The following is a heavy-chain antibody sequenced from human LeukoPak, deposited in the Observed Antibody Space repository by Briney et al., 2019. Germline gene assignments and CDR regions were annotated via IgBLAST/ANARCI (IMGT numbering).Heavy chain of an antibody. D-gene: IGHD3-10*01. Sequence: SETLSLTCAVYGGSFSGYYCSWIRHPPEKGLEWIGEINHSGSTNYNPSLKSRVTISVDTSKNQFSLKLSSVTAADTAVYYCARSPRKTLWFGELSNRYFDYWGQGTLVTVSS. CDR1: GGSFSGYY. CDR3: ARSPRKTLWFGELSNRYFDY. J-gene: IGHJ4*02. CDR2: INHSGST. V-gene: IGHV4-34*01.